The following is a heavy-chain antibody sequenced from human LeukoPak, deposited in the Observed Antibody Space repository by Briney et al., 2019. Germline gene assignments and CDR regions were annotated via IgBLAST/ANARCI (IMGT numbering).Heavy chain of an antibody. D-gene: IGHD3-22*01. CDR2: INHSGST. CDR1: GGSFSGYY. Sequence: KSSETLSLTYAVYGGSFSGYYWSWIRQPPGKGLEWIGEINHSGSTNYNPSLKSRVTITVDTSKNQFSLELNSVTAADTALYFCTTLYYYDTTGYYWRGFDYWGQGALVTVSS. CDR3: TTLYYYDTTGYYWRGFDY. J-gene: IGHJ4*02. V-gene: IGHV4-34*01.